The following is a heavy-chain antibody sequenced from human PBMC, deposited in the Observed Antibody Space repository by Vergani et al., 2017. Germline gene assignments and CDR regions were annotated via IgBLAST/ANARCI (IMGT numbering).Heavy chain of an antibody. D-gene: IGHD3-10*01. CDR1: GYTFSSYA. V-gene: IGHV1-3*01. J-gene: IGHJ5*02. CDR3: ARESDGSGPGFDP. CDR2: INAGNGNK. Sequence: QVQLVQSGAEVKKPGASVKVSCKASGYTFSSYAMHWVRQATGQRLEWMGWINAGNGNKKYSQKVHGRVTITRDTSASTAYMELSSLRAEDTAVYYCARESDGSGPGFDPWGQGTLVTVSS.